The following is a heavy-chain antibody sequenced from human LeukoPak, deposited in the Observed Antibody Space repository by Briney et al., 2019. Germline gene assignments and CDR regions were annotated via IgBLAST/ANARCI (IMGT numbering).Heavy chain of an antibody. D-gene: IGHD5-24*01. CDR3: VRHISTNTGYFDS. V-gene: IGHV4-39*01. CDR1: GGSISSYY. CDR2: VYYDGTS. J-gene: IGHJ4*02. Sequence: SETLSLTCTVSGGSISSYYWGWIRQPPGKGLEWIGSVYYDGTSYSNPSLKSRVAVFVDTSGDQFSLDLSFVTAADTALYYCVRHISTNTGYFDSCGQGTLVSVSS.